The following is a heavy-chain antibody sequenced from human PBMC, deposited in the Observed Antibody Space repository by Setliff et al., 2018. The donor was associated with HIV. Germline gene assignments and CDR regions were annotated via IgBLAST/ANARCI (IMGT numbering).Heavy chain of an antibody. D-gene: IGHD3-10*01. CDR2: ISYSGST. V-gene: IGHV4-39*01. CDR3: ASLDGSESPYIYYYYMDV. Sequence: SETLSLTCTVSGDSISSSSYYWGWIRQPPGKGLEWIGSISYSGSTYYNPSLKSRVTISVDTSKNQFSLKLSSVTAADTAVYYCASLDGSESPYIYYYYMDVWGEGTAVTVSS. J-gene: IGHJ6*03. CDR1: GDSISSSSYY.